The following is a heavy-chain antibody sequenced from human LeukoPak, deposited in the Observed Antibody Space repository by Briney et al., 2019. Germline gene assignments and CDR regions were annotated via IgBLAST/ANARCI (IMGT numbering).Heavy chain of an antibody. CDR3: AREANDFWSGYYGGRYYFDY. CDR2: IYTSGST. V-gene: IGHV4-4*07. Sequence: SETLSLTCTVSGGSISSYYWSWIRQPAGKGLEWIGRIYTSGSTNYNPSLKSRVTMSVDTSKNQFSLKLSSVTAADTAVYYCAREANDFWSGYYGGRYYFDYWGQGTLVTVSS. D-gene: IGHD3-3*01. J-gene: IGHJ4*02. CDR1: GGSISSYY.